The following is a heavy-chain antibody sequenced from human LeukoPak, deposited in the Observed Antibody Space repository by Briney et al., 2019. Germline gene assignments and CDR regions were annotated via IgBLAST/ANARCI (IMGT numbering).Heavy chain of an antibody. CDR2: ISYDGSNK. J-gene: IGHJ4*02. D-gene: IGHD1-26*01. CDR3: ARDSWELRGIHIYFDY. Sequence: GGSLRLSCAASGFTFSSYGMHWVRQAPGKGLEWVAVISYDGSNKYYADSVKGRFTISRDNSKNTLYLQMNSLRAEDTAVYYCARDSWELRGIHIYFDYWGQGTLVTVSS. V-gene: IGHV3-30*03. CDR1: GFTFSSYG.